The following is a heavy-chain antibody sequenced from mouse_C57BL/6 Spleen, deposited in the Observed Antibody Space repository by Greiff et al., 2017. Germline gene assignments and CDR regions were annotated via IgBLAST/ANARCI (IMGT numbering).Heavy chain of an antibody. CDR1: GYTFTSYW. CDR3: ARYSNYFDY. D-gene: IGHD2-5*01. CDR2: IDPSDSYT. J-gene: IGHJ2*01. V-gene: IGHV1-50*01. Sequence: VQLQQPGAELVKPGASVKLSCKASGYTFTSYWMQWVKQRPGQGLEWIGEIDPSDSYTNYNQKFKGKATLTVDTSSSTAYMQLSSLTSEDSAAYYCARYSNYFDYWGQGTTLTVSS.